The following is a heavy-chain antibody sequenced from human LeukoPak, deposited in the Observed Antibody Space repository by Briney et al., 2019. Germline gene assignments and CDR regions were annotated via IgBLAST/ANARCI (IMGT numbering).Heavy chain of an antibody. J-gene: IGHJ3*02. Sequence: GASVKVSCKASGYTFTSYGISWVRQAPGQGLEWMGQINPNSGGTNYVQKFQGRVTMTRDTSFTTAYMELSGLGSDDTAVYYCARVRIGVAGNTFDMWGQGTMVTVS. CDR1: GYTFTSYG. V-gene: IGHV1-2*06. CDR3: ARVRIGVAGNTFDM. D-gene: IGHD6-19*01. CDR2: INPNSGGT.